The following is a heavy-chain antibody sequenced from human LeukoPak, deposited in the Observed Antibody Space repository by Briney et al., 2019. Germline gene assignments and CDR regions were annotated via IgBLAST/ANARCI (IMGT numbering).Heavy chain of an antibody. J-gene: IGHJ6*02. CDR1: GFTVSSNY. CDR2: IYSGDST. Sequence: GGSLRLSCAASGFTVSSNYMSWVRQAPGKGLEWVSVIYSGDSTYYADSVKGRFTISRDNSKNTLYLQMNSLRAEDTAVYYCARSYCSGGSCYSYYYYGMDVWGQGTTVTVSS. D-gene: IGHD2-15*01. CDR3: ARSYCSGGSCYSYYYYGMDV. V-gene: IGHV3-66*01.